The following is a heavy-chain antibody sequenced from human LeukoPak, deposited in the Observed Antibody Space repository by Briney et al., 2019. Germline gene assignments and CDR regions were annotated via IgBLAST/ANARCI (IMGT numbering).Heavy chain of an antibody. CDR1: GGSISSGSYY. CDR2: IYYSGST. J-gene: IGHJ6*02. V-gene: IGHV4-31*03. CDR3: ARGIDSSSWYYYYGMDV. Sequence: SETLSLTCTVSGGSISSGSYYWSWIRQHPGKGLECIEYIYYSGSTNYNPSLKSRVTISVDTSKNQFSLKLSSVTAADTAVYYCARGIDSSSWYYYYGMDVWGQGTTVTVSS. D-gene: IGHD6-13*01.